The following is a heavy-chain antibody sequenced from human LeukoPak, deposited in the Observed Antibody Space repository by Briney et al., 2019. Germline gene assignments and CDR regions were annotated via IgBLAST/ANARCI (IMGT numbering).Heavy chain of an antibody. CDR2: IYSGGST. D-gene: IGHD6-19*01. CDR3: ARDLGRSFAGGWYNPL. CDR1: GFTFINYE. V-gene: IGHV3-66*01. Sequence: PGGSLRLSCAASGFTFINYEMNWVRQAPGKGLEWVSVIYSGGSTYYADSVKGRFTISRDNSKNTLYLQMNSLRAEDTAVYYCARDLGRSFAGGWYNPLWGQGTLVTVSS. J-gene: IGHJ4*02.